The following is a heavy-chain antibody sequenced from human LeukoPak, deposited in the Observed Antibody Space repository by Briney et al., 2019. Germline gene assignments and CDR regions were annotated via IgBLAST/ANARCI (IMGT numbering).Heavy chain of an antibody. V-gene: IGHV3-9*03. CDR3: AKSGYSYGPPFGL. D-gene: IGHD5-18*01. CDR2: ISWNSGSI. CDR1: GFTFDDYA. J-gene: IGHJ2*01. Sequence: PGRSLRLSCAASGFTFDDYAMHWVRQAPGKGLEWVSGISWNSGSIGYADSVKGRFTISRDNAKNSLYLQMNSLRAEDMALYYCAKSGYSYGPPFGLWGRGTLVTVSS.